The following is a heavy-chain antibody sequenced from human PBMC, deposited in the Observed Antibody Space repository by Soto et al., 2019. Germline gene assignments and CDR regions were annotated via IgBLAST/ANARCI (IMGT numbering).Heavy chain of an antibody. J-gene: IGHJ6*02. V-gene: IGHV3-9*01. Sequence: PGGSLRLSCAASGFTFDDYAMHWVRQAPGKGLEWVSGISWNSGSIGYADSVKGRFTISRDNAKNSLYLQMNSLRAEDTALYYCAKDMGGSGTYGMDVWGQGTTVTVSS. CDR3: AKDMGGSGTYGMDV. D-gene: IGHD3-10*01. CDR2: ISWNSGSI. CDR1: GFTFDDYA.